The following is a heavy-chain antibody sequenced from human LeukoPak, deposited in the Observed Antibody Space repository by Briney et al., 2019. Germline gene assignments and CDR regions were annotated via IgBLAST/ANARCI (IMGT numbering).Heavy chain of an antibody. V-gene: IGHV3-21*01. CDR2: ISSSSSYI. CDR1: GFTFSSSA. CDR3: ARESGYSYGSNWFDP. D-gene: IGHD5-18*01. J-gene: IGHJ5*02. Sequence: GGSLRLSCAASGFTFSSSAMTWVRQAPGKGLEWVSSISSSSSYIYYADSVKGRFTISRDNAKNSLYLQMNSLRAEDTAVYYCARESGYSYGSNWFDPWGQGTLVTVSS.